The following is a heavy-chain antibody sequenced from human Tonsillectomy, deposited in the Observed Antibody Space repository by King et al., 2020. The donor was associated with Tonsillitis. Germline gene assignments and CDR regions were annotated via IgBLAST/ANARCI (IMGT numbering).Heavy chain of an antibody. CDR2: ISSTSSTK. CDR1: GFTFSGYS. J-gene: IGHJ6*03. CDR3: ARSPPWVVPATRDHYNYYYYMDV. D-gene: IGHD2-15*01. V-gene: IGHV3-48*01. Sequence: VQLVESGGGSVQPGGSLRLSCAASGFTFSGYSMNWVRQAPGKGLEWLSYISSTSSTKYFADSVKGRFTISRDNAKNSLYLHMNSLRVEDTAMYYCARSPPWVVPATRDHYNYYYYMDVWGNGTTVTVSS.